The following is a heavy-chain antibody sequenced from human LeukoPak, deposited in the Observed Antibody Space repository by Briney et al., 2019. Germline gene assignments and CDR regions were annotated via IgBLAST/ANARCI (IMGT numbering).Heavy chain of an antibody. D-gene: IGHD2-2*01. V-gene: IGHV3-53*01. CDR1: GFTVSSNY. CDR3: ARAGGYCRSTSCYLHY. CDR2: IYSGGST. Sequence: GGSLRLSCAASGFTVSSNYMSWVRQAPGKGLEWVSVIYSGGSTYYADSVKGRFTISRDNSKNTLYLQMNSLRAEDTAVYYCARAGGYCRSTSCYLHYWGQGTLVTVSS. J-gene: IGHJ4*02.